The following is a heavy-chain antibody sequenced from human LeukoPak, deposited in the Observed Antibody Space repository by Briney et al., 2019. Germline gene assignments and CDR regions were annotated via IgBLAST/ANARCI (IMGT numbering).Heavy chain of an antibody. CDR3: ARGYGGIYYYYMDV. J-gene: IGHJ6*03. D-gene: IGHD3-16*01. V-gene: IGHV4-4*02. CDR2: IYHSGST. Sequence: SGTLSLTCAVSGGSISSSNWWSWVRQPPGKGLEWIGEIYHSGSTNYKPSLKSRVTISVDKSKNQFSLKLSSVTAADTAVYYCARGYGGIYYYYMDVWGKGTTVTVSS. CDR1: GGSISSSNW.